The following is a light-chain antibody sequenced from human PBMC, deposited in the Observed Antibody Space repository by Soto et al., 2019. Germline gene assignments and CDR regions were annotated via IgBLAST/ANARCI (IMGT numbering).Light chain of an antibody. CDR3: QTWGTGIWV. V-gene: IGLV4-69*01. J-gene: IGLJ3*02. Sequence: QSVLTQSPSASASLGASVKLTCTLSSGHSSYAIAWHQQQPEKGPRYLMKLNSDGSHSKGDGIPDRFSGSSSGAERYLNISSLQSEDEADYYCQTWGTGIWVFGGGTQLTVL. CDR1: SGHSSYA. CDR2: LNSDGSH.